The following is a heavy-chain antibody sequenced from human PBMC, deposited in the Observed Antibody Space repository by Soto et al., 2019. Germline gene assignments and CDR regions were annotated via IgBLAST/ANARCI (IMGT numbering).Heavy chain of an antibody. Sequence: PGGSLRLSCAASGFSFSHYSMIWIRQAPGKGLEWLSYISSESGTIYYAESVKGRFTVSRDNAKNSLSLQMNILRDEDAATYYCARLYCSGDDCFYQIDYWGQGALVTVS. D-gene: IGHD2-15*01. CDR1: GFSFSHYS. J-gene: IGHJ4*02. CDR2: ISSESGTI. V-gene: IGHV3-48*02. CDR3: ARLYCSGDDCFYQIDY.